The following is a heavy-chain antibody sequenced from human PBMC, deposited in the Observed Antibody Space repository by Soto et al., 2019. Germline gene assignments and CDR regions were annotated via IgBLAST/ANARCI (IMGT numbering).Heavy chain of an antibody. CDR1: GGSISSSSYY. Sequence: ASETLSLTCTVSGGSISSSSYYWGWIRQPPGKGLEWIGSIYYSGSTYYNPSLKSRVTISVDTSKNQFSLKLSSVTAADTAVYYCARGILWWWPHWGQGTLVTVSS. D-gene: IGHD2-21*01. CDR2: IYYSGST. J-gene: IGHJ4*02. CDR3: ARGILWWWPH. V-gene: IGHV4-39*01.